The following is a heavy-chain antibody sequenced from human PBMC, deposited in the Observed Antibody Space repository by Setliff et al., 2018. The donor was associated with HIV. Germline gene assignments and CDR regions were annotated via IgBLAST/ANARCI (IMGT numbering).Heavy chain of an antibody. V-gene: IGHV4-34*01. D-gene: IGHD6-25*01. CDR1: GGSFSGYY. Sequence: LSLTCAVYGGSFSGYYWSWIRQPPGKGLEWIGEINHSGSTNYNPSLKSRVTISVDTSKNQFSLKLTSVTAADTAVYYCARYSPRGYTLTGPYWGQGTLVTVSS. CDR2: INHSGST. CDR3: ARYSPRGYTLTGPY. J-gene: IGHJ4*02.